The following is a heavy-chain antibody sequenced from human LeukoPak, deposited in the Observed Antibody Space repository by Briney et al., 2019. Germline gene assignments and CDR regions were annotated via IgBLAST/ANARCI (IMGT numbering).Heavy chain of an antibody. J-gene: IGHJ3*02. D-gene: IGHD3-9*01. CDR1: GGSISSYY. CDR2: IYRSGTT. Sequence: SETLSLTCTVSGGSISSYYWSWIRQPPGKGLEWIGNIYRSGTTHYNPSLKSRLSISVDTTNNQFSLKLTSVTAADTAVYFCARDGGYFDWSSGAFDIWGQGSMVTVSS. CDR3: ARDGGYFDWSSGAFDI. V-gene: IGHV4-59*12.